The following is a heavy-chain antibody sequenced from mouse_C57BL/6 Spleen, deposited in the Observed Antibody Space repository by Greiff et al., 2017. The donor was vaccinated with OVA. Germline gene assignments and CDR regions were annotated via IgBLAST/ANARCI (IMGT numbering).Heavy chain of an antibody. J-gene: IGHJ1*03. CDR1: GYTFTSYW. D-gene: IGHD1-1*01. Sequence: VQLQQPGAELVKPGASVKMSCKASGYTFTSYWITWVKQRPGQGLEWIGDIYPGSGSTNYNEKFKSKATLTVDTSSSTAYMQLSSLTSEDSAVYYCARWAYYYGRPSYWYFDVWGTGTTVTVSS. V-gene: IGHV1-55*01. CDR3: ARWAYYYGRPSYWYFDV. CDR2: IYPGSGST.